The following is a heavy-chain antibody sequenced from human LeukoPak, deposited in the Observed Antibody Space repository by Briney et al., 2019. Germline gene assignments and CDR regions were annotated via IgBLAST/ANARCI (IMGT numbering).Heavy chain of an antibody. J-gene: IGHJ6*02. D-gene: IGHD3-3*01. V-gene: IGHV3-33*08. Sequence: GGSLRLSCAASEFTFDNYAMSWVRQAPGKGLEWVAVIWFDGSGESYADSVKGRFTISRDNSKNTLYLEMNSLRDEDTAIYYCARDGLEVAGMDVWGQGTTVIVSS. CDR3: ARDGLEVAGMDV. CDR2: IWFDGSGE. CDR1: EFTFDNYA.